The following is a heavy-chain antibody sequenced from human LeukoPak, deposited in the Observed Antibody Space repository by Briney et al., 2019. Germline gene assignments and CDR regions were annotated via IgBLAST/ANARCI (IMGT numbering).Heavy chain of an antibody. CDR1: GGSFSGYY. V-gene: IGHV4-34*01. D-gene: IGHD3-10*01. Sequence: SETLSLTCAVYGGSFSGYYWSWIRQPPGKGLEWIGEINHSGSTNYNPSLKSRVTISVDTSKNQFSLKLSSVTAVDTAVYYCARRRLLWFGEYTWFDPWGQGTLVTVSS. CDR2: INHSGST. CDR3: ARRRLLWFGEYTWFDP. J-gene: IGHJ5*02.